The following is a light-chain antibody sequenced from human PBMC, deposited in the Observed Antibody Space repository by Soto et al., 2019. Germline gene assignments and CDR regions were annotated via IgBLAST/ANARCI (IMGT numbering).Light chain of an antibody. V-gene: IGKV1-6*02. CDR2: GAS. CDR1: QDIKND. CDR3: LQNFKYPYT. J-gene: IGKJ2*01. Sequence: AIQMTQYPPSLSASIGDRVTITCRASQDIKNDLGWFQEKPGKAPKLLVFGASSLQSGVPSRFSGSKSGTDFTLTISSLQPEDCATYYCLQNFKYPYTVGQGTKL.